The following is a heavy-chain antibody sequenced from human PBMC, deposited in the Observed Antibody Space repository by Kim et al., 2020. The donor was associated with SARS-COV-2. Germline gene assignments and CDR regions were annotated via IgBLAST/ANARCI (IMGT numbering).Heavy chain of an antibody. CDR3: ARARLRMGWFPGYWFDP. Sequence: ASVKVSCKASGYTFTSYDINWVRQATGQGLEWMGWMNPNSGNTGYAQKFQGRVTMTRNTSISTAYMELSSLRSEDTAVYYCARARLRMGWFPGYWFDPWGQGTLVTVSS. J-gene: IGHJ5*02. CDR2: MNPNSGNT. D-gene: IGHD3-3*01. CDR1: GYTFTSYD. V-gene: IGHV1-8*01.